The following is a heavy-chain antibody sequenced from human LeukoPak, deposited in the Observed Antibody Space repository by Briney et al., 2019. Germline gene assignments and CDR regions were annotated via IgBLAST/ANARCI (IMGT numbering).Heavy chain of an antibody. J-gene: IGHJ5*02. V-gene: IGHV4-61*09. CDR2: IHTNGGT. D-gene: IGHD6-19*01. CDR1: GDSITSGSYY. CDR3: ARSIAVTGKRWLDP. Sequence: SETLSLTCTVSGDSITSGSYYWSWIRQPAGKGPEWIGHIHTNGGTKYNPSLESRVTISLETSDNQFSLELNSVTATDTAVYYCARSIAVTGKRWLDPWGQGTLVTVSP.